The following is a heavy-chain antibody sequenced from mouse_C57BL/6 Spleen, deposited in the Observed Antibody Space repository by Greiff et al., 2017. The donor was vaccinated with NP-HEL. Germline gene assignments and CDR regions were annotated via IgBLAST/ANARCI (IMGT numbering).Heavy chain of an antibody. Sequence: QVQLQQSGAELVRPGASVTLSCKASGYTFTDYEMHWVKQTPVHGLEWIGAIDPETGGTAYNQKFKGKAILTADKSSSTAYMELRSLTSEDSAVYYCTRKRLIYYGNQGYFDVWGTGTTVTVSS. V-gene: IGHV1-15*01. CDR1: GYTFTDYE. D-gene: IGHD2-1*01. J-gene: IGHJ1*03. CDR3: TRKRLIYYGNQGYFDV. CDR2: IDPETGGT.